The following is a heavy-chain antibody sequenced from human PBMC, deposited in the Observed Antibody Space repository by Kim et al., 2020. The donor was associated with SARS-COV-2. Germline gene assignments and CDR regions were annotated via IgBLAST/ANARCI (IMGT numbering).Heavy chain of an antibody. V-gene: IGHV4-34*01. CDR2: INHSGST. CDR3: ARGRGYSYGYIDY. CDR1: GGSFSGYY. D-gene: IGHD5-18*01. Sequence: SETLSLTCAVYGGSFSGYYWSWIRQPPGKGLEWIGEINHSGSTNYNPSLKSRVTISVDTSKNQFSLKLSSVTAADTAVYYCARGRGYSYGYIDYWGQGTLVTVSS. J-gene: IGHJ4*02.